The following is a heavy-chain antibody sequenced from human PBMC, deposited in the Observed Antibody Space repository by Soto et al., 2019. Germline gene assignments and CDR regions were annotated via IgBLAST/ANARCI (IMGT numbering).Heavy chain of an antibody. CDR1: GFTFSSYG. J-gene: IGHJ1*01. CDR3: ARGWTGDPGWSAEYFQH. Sequence: QVQLVESGGGVVQPGRSLRLSCAASGFTFSSYGMHWVRQAPGKGLEWVAVIWYDGSNKYYADSVKGRFTISRDNSKNTLYLQMNSLRAEDTAVYYCARGWTGDPGWSAEYFQHWGQGTLVTVSS. V-gene: IGHV3-33*01. CDR2: IWYDGSNK. D-gene: IGHD4-17*01.